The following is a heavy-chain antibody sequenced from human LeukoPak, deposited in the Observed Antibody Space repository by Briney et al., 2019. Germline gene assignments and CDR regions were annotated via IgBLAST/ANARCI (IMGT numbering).Heavy chain of an antibody. V-gene: IGHV1-18*01. D-gene: IGHD5-12*01. J-gene: IGHJ4*02. CDR1: GDTFTRFA. Sequence: GASVKVSRKASGDTFTRFATRCVPQAPGQGLEWMGWISAYNGNTNYAQRLQGRVTVTTDTSTSTAYMELRSLTSDDTAIYYCARERCIVATTAFDYWGQGTLVTVSS. CDR2: ISAYNGNT. CDR3: ARERCIVATTAFDY.